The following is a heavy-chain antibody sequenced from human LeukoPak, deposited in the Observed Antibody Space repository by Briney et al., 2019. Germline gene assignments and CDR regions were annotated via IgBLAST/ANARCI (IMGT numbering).Heavy chain of an antibody. CDR1: HGSIISGGYH. J-gene: IGHJ3*02. D-gene: IGHD2-15*01. Sequence: SETLSLTCTVSHGSIISGGYHWSWFRQPAGKGLEWIGRIVSSGSTNSNPSLESRVTISQDTSKNRFSLDMISVTAADTAVYYCATRGGGYAFDIWGQGTMVTVS. CDR3: ATRGGGYAFDI. CDR2: IVSSGST. V-gene: IGHV4-61*02.